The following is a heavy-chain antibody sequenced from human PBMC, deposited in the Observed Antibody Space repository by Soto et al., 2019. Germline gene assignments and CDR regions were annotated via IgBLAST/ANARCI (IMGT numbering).Heavy chain of an antibody. CDR2: IDTSTTYK. D-gene: IGHD1-1*01. Sequence: EVQLVESGGGLVKPGGSLRLSCAASGFSLSSFTMNWVRQAPGKGLEWVSSIDTSTTYKFYEVSVTGRFTISRDNAKKSVYLQTNRLRAEDTAVYYCARETGCYRWNDGLMDVWGQGTTVTVSS. V-gene: IGHV3-21*01. CDR1: GFSLSSFT. J-gene: IGHJ6*02. CDR3: ARETGCYRWNDGLMDV.